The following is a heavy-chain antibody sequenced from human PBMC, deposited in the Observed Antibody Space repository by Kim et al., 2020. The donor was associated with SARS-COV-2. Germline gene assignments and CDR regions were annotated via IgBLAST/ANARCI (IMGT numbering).Heavy chain of an antibody. CDR1: GGSISSSSYY. CDR3: ARGDVWELPAH. V-gene: IGHV4-39*01. D-gene: IGHD1-26*01. J-gene: IGHJ4*02. Sequence: SETLSLTCTVSGGSISSSSYYWGWIRQPPGKGLEWIGSIYYSGSTYYNPSLKSRVTISVDTSKNQFSLKLSSVTAADTAVYYCARGDVWELPAHWGQGTLVTVSS. CDR2: IYYSGST.